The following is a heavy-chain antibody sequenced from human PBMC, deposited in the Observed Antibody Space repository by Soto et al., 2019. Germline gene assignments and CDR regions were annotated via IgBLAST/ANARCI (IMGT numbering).Heavy chain of an antibody. D-gene: IGHD5-18*01. CDR1: GFTFSSHG. CDR2: IWFDGSNK. J-gene: IGHJ6*02. Sequence: AGGSLRLSCAAAGFTFSSHGMHWVRQAPGKGLEWVAVIWFDGSNKYYADSVKGRFTVSRDNSKNTLYLQMNSLRAEDTAVYYCGSSGRGDFTAMVNYFYYGMDVWGQGTTVTVSS. V-gene: IGHV3-33*08. CDR3: GSSGRGDFTAMVNYFYYGMDV.